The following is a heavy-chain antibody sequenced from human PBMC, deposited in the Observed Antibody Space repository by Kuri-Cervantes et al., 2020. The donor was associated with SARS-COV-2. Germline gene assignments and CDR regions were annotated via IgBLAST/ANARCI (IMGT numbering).Heavy chain of an antibody. V-gene: IGHV1-8*03. CDR1: GYTFTGYD. Sequence: ASVKVSCKASGYTFTGYDINWVRQATGQGLEWMGWMNPNSGNTGYAQKFQGRVTITRNTSISTAYMELSSLRSEDTAVYYCARGGAYDFWSGYYYEGIPFDYWGQGTLVTVSS. CDR2: MNPNSGNT. D-gene: IGHD3-3*01. J-gene: IGHJ4*02. CDR3: ARGGAYDFWSGYYYEGIPFDY.